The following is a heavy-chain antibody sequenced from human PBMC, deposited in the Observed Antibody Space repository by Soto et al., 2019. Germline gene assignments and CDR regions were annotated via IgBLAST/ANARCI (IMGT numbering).Heavy chain of an antibody. J-gene: IGHJ4*02. V-gene: IGHV1-2*02. CDR3: ARDPIGGGAPYYFDF. CDR1: GYTFSAYY. D-gene: IGHD3-16*01. Sequence: QVQLVQSGAEVRKPGGSVKVSCKASGYTFSAYYMYWVRQTPRHGLEWMGGINTDSGDTHYAQKFQGRVTMTRDTSIGTAYMELTSLTSDDTAVYYCARDPIGGGAPYYFDFRGRGTLVTVSS. CDR2: INTDSGDT.